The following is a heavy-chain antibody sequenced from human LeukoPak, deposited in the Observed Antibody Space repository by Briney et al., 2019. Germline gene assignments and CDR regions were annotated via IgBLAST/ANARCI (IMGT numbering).Heavy chain of an antibody. CDR1: GGSFSGYY. J-gene: IGHJ3*02. Sequence: SETLSLTCAVYGGSFSGYYWGWIRQPPGKCLEWIGNIFYSGSTYYSPSLKSRVTISLDTSRNQFSLKLTSVTAADTAVYYCAKSNGYGLVDIWGQGTMVTVSS. V-gene: IGHV4-34*12. CDR2: IFYSGST. D-gene: IGHD3-10*01. CDR3: AKSNGYGLVDI.